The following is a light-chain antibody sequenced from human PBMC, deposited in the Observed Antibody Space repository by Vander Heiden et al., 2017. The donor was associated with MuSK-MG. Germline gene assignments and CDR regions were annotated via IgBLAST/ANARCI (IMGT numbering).Light chain of an antibody. CDR2: AAS. Sequence: DIQMTQSPSSLSASVGDRVTITCRASQSISSYLNWYQQKPGKAPKLLIYAASSLQSGVPSRFSGSGYGTDFTLTISSRQPEDFATYYCQQIDSNPLDTFGQGTKLDIK. V-gene: IGKV1-39*01. J-gene: IGKJ2*01. CDR1: QSISSY. CDR3: QQIDSNPLDT.